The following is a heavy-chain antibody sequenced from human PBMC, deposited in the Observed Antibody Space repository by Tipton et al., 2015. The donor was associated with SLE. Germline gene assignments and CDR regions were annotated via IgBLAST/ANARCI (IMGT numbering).Heavy chain of an antibody. J-gene: IGHJ4*02. V-gene: IGHV4-39*07. CDR1: GGSISSVGYF. CDR3: ARDKSGSLDTFDI. CDR2: ISYSGST. Sequence: TLSLTCAVSGGSISSVGYFWGWIRQPPGKGLEWIGSISYSGSTYYNPSLKSRVTMSVHTSKIQFSLRLSSVTAADTAVYYCARDKSGSLDTFDIWGQGTLVTVSS. D-gene: IGHD5-18*01.